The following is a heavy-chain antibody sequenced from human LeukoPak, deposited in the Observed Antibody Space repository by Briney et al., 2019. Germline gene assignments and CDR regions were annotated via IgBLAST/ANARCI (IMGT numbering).Heavy chain of an antibody. D-gene: IGHD2-15*01. CDR1: DGSFSGYY. CDR3: ARGHDGVVGWFAP. Sequence: PSETLSLTCAVYDGSFSGYYWIWIRQPPGKGLEWIGHISYSGNTNYNPSLKSRVTMSVDTSKNQFSLKVTSVTAADTAVYYCARGHDGVVGWFAPWGRGTLVTVSS. J-gene: IGHJ5*02. V-gene: IGHV4-59*01. CDR2: ISYSGNT.